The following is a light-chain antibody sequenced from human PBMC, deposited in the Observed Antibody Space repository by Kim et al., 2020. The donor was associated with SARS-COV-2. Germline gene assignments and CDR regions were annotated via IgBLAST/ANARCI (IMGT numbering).Light chain of an antibody. Sequence: GKEVTFSCTGISRRIVSNYLQWYQQRPGSAPTSLIYEDNQRHSGVPDRFSGSIDSSSNSASLTISGLKIEDEADYYCQSYDGDNWVFGGGTKLIVL. CDR1: SRRIVSNY. J-gene: IGLJ3*02. CDR3: QSYDGDNWV. V-gene: IGLV6-57*02. CDR2: EDN.